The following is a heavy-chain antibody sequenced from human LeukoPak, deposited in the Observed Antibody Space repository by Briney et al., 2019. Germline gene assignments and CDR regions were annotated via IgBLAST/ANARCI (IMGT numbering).Heavy chain of an antibody. D-gene: IGHD3-10*01. V-gene: IGHV3-48*03. J-gene: IGHJ4*02. CDR1: GFTFSSYE. CDR3: ARVIKELLWFGTPDY. CDR2: ISSSGSTI. Sequence: PGGSLRLSCAASGFTFSSYEMNWVRQAPGKGLEWVSYISSSGSTIYYADSVKGRFTIFRDNAKNSLYLQMNSLRAEDTAVYYCARVIKELLWFGTPDYWGRGTLVTVSS.